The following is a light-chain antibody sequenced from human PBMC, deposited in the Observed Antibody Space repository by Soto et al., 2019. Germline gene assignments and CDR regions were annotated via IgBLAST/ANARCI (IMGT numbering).Light chain of an antibody. Sequence: EIVMTQSPGTLSLSPGERATISCRASQVIGSRYLAWYHQKSGQAPRLLIYGATSRATGIPDRCSGSGSGTDFTLTTSRLEPEDFGVYYCQDYGSSTPHTFGQGTKLYSK. V-gene: IGKV3-20*01. CDR2: GAT. CDR3: QDYGSSTPHT. J-gene: IGKJ2*01. CDR1: QVIGSRY.